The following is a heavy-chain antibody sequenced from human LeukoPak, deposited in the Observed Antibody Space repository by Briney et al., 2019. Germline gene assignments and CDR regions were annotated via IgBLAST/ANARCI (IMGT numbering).Heavy chain of an antibody. D-gene: IGHD4-23*01. CDR2: IRYDGSNK. Sequence: SGGSLRLSCTASGFTFSNYGMHWVRQAPGKGLEWVAFIRYDGSNKYYADSVKGRFTISRDNSKNTLYLQMNSLRAEDTAVYYCARDSQWKARYGGNSRYFQHWGQGTLVTVSS. CDR1: GFTFSNYG. CDR3: ARDSQWKARYGGNSRYFQH. V-gene: IGHV3-30*02. J-gene: IGHJ1*01.